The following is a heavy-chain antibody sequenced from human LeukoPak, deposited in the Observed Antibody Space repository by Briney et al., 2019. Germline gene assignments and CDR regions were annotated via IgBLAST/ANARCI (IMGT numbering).Heavy chain of an antibody. CDR3: VRSDWFDP. CDR2: IKNDGSRT. J-gene: IGHJ5*02. V-gene: IGHV3-74*03. Sequence: GGSLRLSCVASGFTLSSSWMHWVGHAPGKGLEWVSRIKNDGSRTTYADSVKGRFTISRDNARNTLYLQMSSLRAEDTAVYYCVRSDWFDPWGQGTLVTVSS. CDR1: GFTLSSSW.